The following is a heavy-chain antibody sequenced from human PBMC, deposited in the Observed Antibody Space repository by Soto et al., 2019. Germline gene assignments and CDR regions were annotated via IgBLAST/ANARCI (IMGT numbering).Heavy chain of an antibody. V-gene: IGHV3-21*06. D-gene: IGHD3-10*01. J-gene: IGHJ4*02. Sequence: EVQLVESGGGLVNPGGSLRLSCAASGFTFSYYPLHWVRRAPGKGLEWVSSISGIRDYIRYADSVKGRCTISRDNAKTSLYLPMNSLTAEDTAVYYCAREGVHNYTEYYFDYWGQGTLVTVSS. CDR2: ISGIRDYI. CDR1: GFTFSYYP. CDR3: AREGVHNYTEYYFDY.